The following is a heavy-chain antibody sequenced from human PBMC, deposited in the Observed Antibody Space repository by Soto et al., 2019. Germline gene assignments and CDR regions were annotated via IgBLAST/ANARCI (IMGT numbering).Heavy chain of an antibody. CDR1: GYTFTDYY. CDR2: ISPYSGGS. CDR3: ARAPTTMFQQLDY. V-gene: IGHV1-2*02. Sequence: AAVKASCTSSGYTFTDYYIHWVRQAPGQGLEWMAWISPYSGGSNYAQVFQGRVTVTRDTSITTAYMELNGLRSDDTAVYCCARAPTTMFQQLDYWGPRTLVTVSS. J-gene: IGHJ4*02. D-gene: IGHD3-10*02.